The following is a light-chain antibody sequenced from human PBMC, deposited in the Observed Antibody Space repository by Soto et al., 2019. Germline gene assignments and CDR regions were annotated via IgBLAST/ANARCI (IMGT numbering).Light chain of an antibody. V-gene: IGKV3-15*01. J-gene: IGKJ1*01. CDR1: QRVSIN. CDR3: QQYHDWWT. Sequence: EVVMTQSPATLSVSLGESVTLSCRASQRVSINVAWYQQKPGQAPRLLIYGASTRATGIPARFSGSGSGTEFTLTISSLQSEDLAVYYCQQYHDWWTFGQGTKVEIK. CDR2: GAS.